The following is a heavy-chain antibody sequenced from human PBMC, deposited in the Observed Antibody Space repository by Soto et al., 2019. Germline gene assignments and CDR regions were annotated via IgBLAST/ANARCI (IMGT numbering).Heavy chain of an antibody. J-gene: IGHJ3*02. CDR1: GFTVSSNY. CDR3: ARGRGYSSSWLTNDAFDI. V-gene: IGHV3-53*04. D-gene: IGHD6-13*01. CDR2: IYSGGST. Sequence: EVQLVESGGGLVQPGGSLRLSCAASGFTVSSNYMSWVRQAPGKGLEWVSVIYSGGSTYYADSVKGRFTISRHNSKNTLYRQMNSLRAEDTAVYYCARGRGYSSSWLTNDAFDIWGQGTMVTVSS.